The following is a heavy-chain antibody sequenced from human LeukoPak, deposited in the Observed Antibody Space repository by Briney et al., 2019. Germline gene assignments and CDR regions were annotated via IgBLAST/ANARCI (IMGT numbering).Heavy chain of an antibody. J-gene: IGHJ3*01. D-gene: IGHD3-22*01. CDR1: GFTMINYA. CDR3: ARARNYYDGSGYPQDAFDL. Sequence: SGGSLRLSCAASGFTMINYAMHWVRQAPGKGLEWVALISYDGTNKYYADSVKGRFAISRGNSKKTVYLQMNSLRADDTAVYFCARARNYYDGSGYPQDAFDLWGQGTMATVSS. V-gene: IGHV3-33*01. CDR2: ISYDGTNK.